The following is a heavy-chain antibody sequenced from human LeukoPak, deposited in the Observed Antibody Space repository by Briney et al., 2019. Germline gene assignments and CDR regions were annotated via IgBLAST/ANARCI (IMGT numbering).Heavy chain of an antibody. CDR2: IHYSGST. D-gene: IGHD3-22*01. V-gene: IGHV4-59*01. J-gene: IGHJ1*01. Sequence: SETLSLTCTVSGGSINSYYWSWIRQPPGRGLEWIGSIHYSGSTSSNPSLRSRVTISVDKSKNQFFLKLSSVTAADTAVYYCASPRGDDSGGYYTWYFHHWGQGILVTVSS. CDR1: GGSINSYY. CDR3: ASPRGDDSGGYYTWYFHH.